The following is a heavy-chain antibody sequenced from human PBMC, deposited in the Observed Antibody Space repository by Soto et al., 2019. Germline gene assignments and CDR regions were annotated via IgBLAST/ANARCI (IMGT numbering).Heavy chain of an antibody. Sequence: PSETLSLTCTVSGGSISSGDYNWSWIRQPPGTGLEWTGYIYYSGSTYYNPSLKSRVTISVDTSKSQFSLKLSSVTAADTAVYYCATEQDDYVWGSYRKTQDAFDIWGQGTMVTVSS. CDR2: IYYSGST. V-gene: IGHV4-30-4*01. CDR1: GGSISSGDYN. CDR3: ATEQDDYVWGSYRKTQDAFDI. D-gene: IGHD3-16*02. J-gene: IGHJ3*02.